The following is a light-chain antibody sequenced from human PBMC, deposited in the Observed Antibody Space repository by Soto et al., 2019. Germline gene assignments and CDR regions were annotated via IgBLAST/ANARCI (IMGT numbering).Light chain of an antibody. CDR2: EVS. Sequence: QSALTQPASVSGSPGQSVTISCTGTSSDVCGYNYVSWYQQHPGKAPKLMIYEVSNRPSGASNRFSGSKSGNTASLTISGLQPEDEADYYRSSYTSSSTYVLGTGTKLTVL. V-gene: IGLV2-14*01. CDR3: SSYTSSSTYV. J-gene: IGLJ1*01. CDR1: SSDVCGYNY.